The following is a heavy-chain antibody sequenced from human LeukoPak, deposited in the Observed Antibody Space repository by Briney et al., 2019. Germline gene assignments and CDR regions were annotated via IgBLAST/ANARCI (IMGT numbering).Heavy chain of an antibody. Sequence: GGSLRLSCAASGFTFSSYWMSWVRQAPGKGLEWVANIKQDGSEKYYVDSVKGRFTISRDNAKNSLYLQMNSMRAEDTAVYYCARDQRGWGVGATPYYFDYWGQGTLVTVSS. CDR2: IKQDGSEK. V-gene: IGHV3-7*01. D-gene: IGHD1-26*01. CDR3: ARDQRGWGVGATPYYFDY. CDR1: GFTFSSYW. J-gene: IGHJ4*02.